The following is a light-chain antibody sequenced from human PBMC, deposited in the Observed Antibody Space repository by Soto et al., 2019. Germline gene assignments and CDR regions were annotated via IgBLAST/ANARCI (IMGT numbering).Light chain of an antibody. Sequence: QSVLTQPPSASGSPGQSVTISCTGTSSDVGGYNYVSWYQQHPGKAPKLMIYEVSKRPSGVPDRFSGSKSGNTASLTVSGLQAEDEADYYCSSYGGSKGVFGGGTKVTVL. J-gene: IGLJ2*01. V-gene: IGLV2-8*01. CDR3: SSYGGSKGV. CDR1: SSDVGGYNY. CDR2: EVS.